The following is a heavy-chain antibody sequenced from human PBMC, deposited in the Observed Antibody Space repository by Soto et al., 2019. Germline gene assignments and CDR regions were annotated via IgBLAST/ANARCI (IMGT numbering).Heavy chain of an antibody. J-gene: IGHJ6*02. D-gene: IGHD3-16*01. CDR1: GFTFSSYG. CDR2: ISYDGSNK. V-gene: IGHV3-30*18. CDR3: AKDGGQAANRYYYYGMDV. Sequence: ESGGGVVQPGRSLRLSCAASGFTFSSYGMHWVRQAPGKGLEWVAVISYDGSNKYYADSVKGRFTISRDNSKNTLYLQMNSLRAEDTAVYYCAKDGGQAANRYYYYGMDVWGQGTTVTVSS.